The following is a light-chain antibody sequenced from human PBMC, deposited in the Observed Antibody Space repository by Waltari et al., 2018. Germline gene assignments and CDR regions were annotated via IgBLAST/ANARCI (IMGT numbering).Light chain of an antibody. CDR1: QSVLYSSNNMNY. J-gene: IGKJ1*01. CDR3: QQYYSNPWT. Sequence: DIVMTQSPDSLAVSLGERATINCKSSQSVLYSSNNMNYLAWYQHKSGQPPKLLIYWAFTRESGVPDRFSGSGSGTDFTLTISSLQSEDAAVYYCQQYYSNPWTFGQGTKVQI. CDR2: WAF. V-gene: IGKV4-1*01.